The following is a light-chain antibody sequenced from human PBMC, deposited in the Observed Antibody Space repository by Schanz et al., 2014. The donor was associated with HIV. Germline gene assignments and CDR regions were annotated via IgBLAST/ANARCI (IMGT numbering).Light chain of an antibody. CDR3: SSSTSSGTVV. V-gene: IGLV2-14*03. CDR1: SSDVGGYDY. CDR2: DVT. Sequence: QSALTQPASVSGSPGQSITISCTGDSSDVGGYDYVSWYQQHPGKAPKLIIYDVTDRPSGVSFRFSGSKSGNTASLTISGLQSEDEADYYCSSSTSSGTVVFGGGTKLTVL. J-gene: IGLJ2*01.